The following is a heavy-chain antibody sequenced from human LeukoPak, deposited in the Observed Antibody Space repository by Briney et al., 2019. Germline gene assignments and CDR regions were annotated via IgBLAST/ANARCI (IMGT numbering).Heavy chain of an antibody. D-gene: IGHD6-19*01. J-gene: IGHJ3*02. V-gene: IGHV4-59*01. CDR2: IYYSGST. CDR1: GGSISSYY. CDR3: ASLSGVSGAFDI. Sequence: PSETLSLTCTVSGGSISSYYWSWIRQPPGKGLEWIGYIYYSGSTNYNPSLKSRVTISIDTSKNQFSLKLNSVTAADTAVYYCASLSGVSGAFDIWGQGTVVTVSS.